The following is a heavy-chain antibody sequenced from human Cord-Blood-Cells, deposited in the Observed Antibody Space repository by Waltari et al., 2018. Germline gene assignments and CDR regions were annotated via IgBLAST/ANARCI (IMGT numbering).Heavy chain of an antibody. CDR1: GFTFSSYG. Sequence: QVQLVESGGGVVQPGRSLRLSCAASGFTFSSYGMPWVRQAPGKGLEWVAVISYDGSNKYYADSVKGRFTISRDNSKNTLYLKMNSLRAEDTAVYYCAARNWDDAFDIWGQGTMVTVSS. CDR3: AARNWDDAFDI. CDR2: ISYDGSNK. J-gene: IGHJ3*02. D-gene: IGHD7-27*01. V-gene: IGHV3-30*03.